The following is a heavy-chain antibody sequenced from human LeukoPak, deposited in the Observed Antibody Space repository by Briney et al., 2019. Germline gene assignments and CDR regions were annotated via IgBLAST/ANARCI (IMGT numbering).Heavy chain of an antibody. CDR2: ISSSSSYI. CDR3: ATDCIRAATKAIDY. D-gene: IGHD3-10*01. J-gene: IGHJ4*02. CDR1: GFIFSTYS. V-gene: IGHV3-21*01. Sequence: GGSLRLSCAASGFIFSTYSMNWVRQAPGKGLEWVSSISSSSSYIYYADSVKGRFTISRDNAKNSLYPQVNSLRAEDTAVYYCATDCIRAATKAIDYWGQGTLVTVSS.